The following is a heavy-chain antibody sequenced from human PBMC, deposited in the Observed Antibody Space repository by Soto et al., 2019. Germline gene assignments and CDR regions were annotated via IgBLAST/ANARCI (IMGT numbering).Heavy chain of an antibody. CDR2: IYHSGST. D-gene: IGHD2-8*01. CDR3: ARLVYDTRLNYMYFDF. V-gene: IGHV4-30-2*01. J-gene: IGHJ4*02. CDR1: GGSISSGGYS. Sequence: SETLSLTCAVSGGSISSGGYSWSWIRQPPGKGLEWIGYIYHSGSTYYNPSLKSRVTISVDTSKNQFSLKLTSVTAADTAIYFCARLVYDTRLNYMYFDFWGQGALVTVSS.